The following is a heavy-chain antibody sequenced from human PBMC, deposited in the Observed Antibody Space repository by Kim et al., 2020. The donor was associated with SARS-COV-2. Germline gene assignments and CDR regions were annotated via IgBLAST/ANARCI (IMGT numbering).Heavy chain of an antibody. CDR3: ARPSDDYGDYRRTFDI. Sequence: SVKVSCKASGGTFSSYAISWVRQAPGQGLEWMGRIIPILGIANYAQKFQGRVTITADKSTSTAYMELSSLSSEDTAVDYCARPSDDYGDYRRTFDIWGQ. V-gene: IGHV1-69*04. J-gene: IGHJ3*02. D-gene: IGHD4-17*01. CDR2: IIPILGIA. CDR1: GGTFSSYA.